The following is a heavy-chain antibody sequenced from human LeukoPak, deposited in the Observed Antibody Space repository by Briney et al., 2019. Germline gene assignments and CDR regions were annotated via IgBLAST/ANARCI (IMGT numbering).Heavy chain of an antibody. V-gene: IGHV3-23*01. CDR1: GFTFSSYA. CDR2: ISGSGGST. J-gene: IGHJ4*02. Sequence: GGSLRLSCAASGFTFSSYAMSWVRQAPGKGLEWVSAISGSGGSTYYADSVRGRFTISRDNSKNTLYLQMNSLRAEDTAVYYCAKHSRSVATILGLFDYWGQGTLVTVSS. CDR3: AKHSRSVATILGLFDY. D-gene: IGHD5-12*01.